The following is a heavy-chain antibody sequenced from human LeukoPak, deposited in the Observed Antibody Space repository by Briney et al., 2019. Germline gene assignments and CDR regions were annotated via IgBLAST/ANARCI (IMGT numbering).Heavy chain of an antibody. D-gene: IGHD5-12*01. CDR2: IRNDGTST. V-gene: IGHV3-74*01. Sequence: GGSLRLSCAASGFTFSNYWMHWVRQAPGKGLVWVSHIRNDGTSTSYADSVKGRFTVSRDNAKNTLYLQMNSLRDEDTAVYYCARARYDYRLPVDPWGQGTLVTASS. CDR3: ARARYDYRLPVDP. CDR1: GFTFSNYW. J-gene: IGHJ5*02.